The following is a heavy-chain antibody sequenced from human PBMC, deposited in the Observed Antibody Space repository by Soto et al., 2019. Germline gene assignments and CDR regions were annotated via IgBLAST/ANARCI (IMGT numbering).Heavy chain of an antibody. Sequence: SETLSLTCSVSGDSISSFNSYWSWVRQHPGKGLEWIGYIHYSGNTKYNPSLESRVTISRDTSKNQVSLKLTSVTAADTAVYYCTREAYGSRGYSLDFWGQGTLVTVSS. CDR3: TREAYGSRGYSLDF. D-gene: IGHD3-22*01. V-gene: IGHV4-31*03. J-gene: IGHJ4*02. CDR1: GDSISSFNSY. CDR2: IHYSGNT.